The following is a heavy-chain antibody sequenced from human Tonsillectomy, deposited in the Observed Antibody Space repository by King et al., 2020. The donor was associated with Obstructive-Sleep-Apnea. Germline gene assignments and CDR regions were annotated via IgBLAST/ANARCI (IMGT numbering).Heavy chain of an antibody. CDR1: GYTFTSYW. CDR2: IYPGDSDT. CDR3: ARRGGYCTNCVCYATYLDY. J-gene: IGHJ4*02. Sequence: QLVQSGAEVKKPGESLKISCKASGYTFTSYWIGWVRQMPGKGLEWMGIIYPGDSDTRYNPSFQVQVTISADKSISTAYLQGSSLKASDTAMYYCARRGGYCTNCVCYATYLDYWAQGPLVTVPP. V-gene: IGHV5-51*01. D-gene: IGHD2-8*01.